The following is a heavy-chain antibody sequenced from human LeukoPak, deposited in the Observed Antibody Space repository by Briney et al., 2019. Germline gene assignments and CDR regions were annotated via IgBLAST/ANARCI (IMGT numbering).Heavy chain of an antibody. Sequence: AASVKVSCKASGYSFTSYDINWVRQATGQGLEWMGWVYPNSGKTGYAQKFQGRVTITMNTSISTAYMELSSLRSEDTAVYYCTRRAISDWYSDYYMDVWGKGTTVTVSS. CDR3: TRRAISDWYSDYYMDV. CDR2: VYPNSGKT. V-gene: IGHV1-8*01. D-gene: IGHD6-19*01. J-gene: IGHJ6*03. CDR1: GYSFTSYD.